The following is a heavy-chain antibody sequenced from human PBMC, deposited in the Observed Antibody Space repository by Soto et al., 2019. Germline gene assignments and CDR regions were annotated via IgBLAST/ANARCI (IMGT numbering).Heavy chain of an antibody. V-gene: IGHV3-23*01. J-gene: IGHJ6*02. D-gene: IGHD3-3*01. CDR1: GFTSSSYA. CDR3: AKNVDFWSWGMDG. CDR2: ISTSGDST. Sequence: GGSRRLSCSASGFTSSSYAMTWVRQATRTGLEWVSIISTSGDSTYYAGSVKGRFTISRDNSRNTLILQMHSLRGDDTAVYYCAKNVDFWSWGMDGWGQGTSITVSS.